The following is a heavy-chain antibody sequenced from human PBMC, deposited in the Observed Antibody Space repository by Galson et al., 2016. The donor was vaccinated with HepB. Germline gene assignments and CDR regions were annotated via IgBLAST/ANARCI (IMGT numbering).Heavy chain of an antibody. D-gene: IGHD3-16*01. CDR2: ISAHAGST. CDR1: GFTFSNYA. V-gene: IGHV3-23*01. Sequence: SLRLSCAASGFTFSNYAMHWVRQGPGKGLKWVAGISAHAGSTYYADAVKGRFTISRDSSKSTLYLQMNSLRAEDTAVYYCASAPTLGYWGQGTLVTVSS. J-gene: IGHJ4*02. CDR3: ASAPTLGY.